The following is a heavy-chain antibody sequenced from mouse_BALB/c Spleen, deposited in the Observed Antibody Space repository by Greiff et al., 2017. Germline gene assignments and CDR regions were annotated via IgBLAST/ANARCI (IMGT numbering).Heavy chain of an antibody. V-gene: IGHV3-8*02. CDR3: ARGGYDYDGGYFDY. D-gene: IGHD2-4*01. J-gene: IGHJ2*01. CDR1: GDSITSGY. Sequence: EVKLQESGPSLVKPSQTLSLTCSVTGDSITSGYWNWIRKFPGNKLEYMGYISYSGSTYYNPSLKSRISITRDTSKNQYYLQLNSVTTEDTATYYCARGGYDYDGGYFDYWGQGTTLTVSS. CDR2: ISYSGST.